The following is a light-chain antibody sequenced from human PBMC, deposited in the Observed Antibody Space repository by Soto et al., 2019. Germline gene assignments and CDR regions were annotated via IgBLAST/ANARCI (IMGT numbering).Light chain of an antibody. Sequence: DIQMTQSPSTLSSSVGEIFTISCRASQSVTNWLAWYQQKPGKAPKLLIYDVSSLESGVPSRFSGSGSGTEFILTISSLQPEDFATYYCQQYDSYSWTFGQGTKVDIK. CDR2: DVS. CDR1: QSVTNW. V-gene: IGKV1-5*01. J-gene: IGKJ1*01. CDR3: QQYDSYSWT.